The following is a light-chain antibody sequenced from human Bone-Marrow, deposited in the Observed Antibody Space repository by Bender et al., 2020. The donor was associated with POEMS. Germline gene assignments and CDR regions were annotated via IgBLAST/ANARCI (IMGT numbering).Light chain of an antibody. J-gene: IGLJ1*01. CDR3: QSEDNSGTFV. Sequence: RISCSGNILSSHFSHWYQQKPGQAPLLLIFKDNRRPSGIPERFSGSSSGSTVTLTISGVQPGDEADYFCQSEDNSGTFVFGTGTKVNVL. V-gene: IGLV3-25*03. CDR1: ILSSHF. CDR2: KDN.